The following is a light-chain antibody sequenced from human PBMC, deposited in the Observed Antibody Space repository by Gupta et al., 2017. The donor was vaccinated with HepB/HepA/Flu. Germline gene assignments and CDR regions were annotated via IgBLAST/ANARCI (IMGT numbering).Light chain of an antibody. CDR2: DVS. CDR3: SSFTTSGTVEGF. CDR1: SSNIGRYNY. Sequence: SALTQPASVSGSPGQSITISCTGTSSNIGRYNYVSWYQHHPGKVPRLIIYDVSDRPSGVSGRFAGSKSGNTASLTISGLQAEDEADYYCSSFTTSGTVEGFFGGGTKLTVL. J-gene: IGLJ2*01. V-gene: IGLV2-14*03.